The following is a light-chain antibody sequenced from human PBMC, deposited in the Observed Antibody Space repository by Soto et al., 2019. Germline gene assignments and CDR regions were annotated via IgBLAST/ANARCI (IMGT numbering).Light chain of an antibody. Sequence: DIVMTQSPLSLPVTPGEPASISCRSSQSLLYSNGYNYLDWYLQKPGQSPQLLIYLGSNRASGVPDRFSGGGSGTHCTLKISRGEAEDVGVYYCMQALQTPRTFGQGTRLEIK. CDR3: MQALQTPRT. CDR2: LGS. J-gene: IGKJ5*01. V-gene: IGKV2-28*01. CDR1: QSLLYSNGYNY.